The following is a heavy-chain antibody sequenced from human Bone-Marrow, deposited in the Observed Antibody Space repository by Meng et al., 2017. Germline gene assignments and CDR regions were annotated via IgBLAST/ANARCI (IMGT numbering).Heavy chain of an antibody. CDR2: INHSGST. CDR1: GGSFSGYY. J-gene: IGHJ4*02. V-gene: IGHV4-34*01. Sequence: QVSLQQWGAGLLKPSETLSLTCAVHGGSFSGYYWSWIRQPPGKGLEWIGEINHSGSTNYNPSLKSRVTISVDTSKNQFSLKLSSVTAADTAVYYCARAPTSGQWLARKFDYWGQGTLVTVSS. D-gene: IGHD6-19*01. CDR3: ARAPTSGQWLARKFDY.